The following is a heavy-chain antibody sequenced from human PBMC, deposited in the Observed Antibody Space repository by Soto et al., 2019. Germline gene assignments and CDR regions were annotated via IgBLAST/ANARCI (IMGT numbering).Heavy chain of an antibody. CDR3: ARFTGWSTGIDY. Sequence: SETLSLTCTVSGGSISSYYWSWIRQPPGKGLEWIGYIYYSGSTNYNPSLKSRVTISVDTSKNQFSLKLSSVTAADTAVYCCARFTGWSTGIDYWGQGTLVTVSS. CDR1: GGSISSYY. V-gene: IGHV4-59*01. D-gene: IGHD6-19*01. J-gene: IGHJ4*02. CDR2: IYYSGST.